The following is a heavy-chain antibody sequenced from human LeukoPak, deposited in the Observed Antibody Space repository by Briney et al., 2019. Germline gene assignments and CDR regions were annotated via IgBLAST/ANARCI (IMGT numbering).Heavy chain of an antibody. CDR2: ISAYNGNT. CDR1: GYTFTSYG. D-gene: IGHD3-10*01. Sequence: ASVKVSCKASGYTFTSYGISWVRQAPGQGLEWVGWISAYNGNTNYAQKLQGRVTMTTDTSTSTAYMELRSLRSDDTAVYYCAREAGSYGSGKNYYYYYMDVWGKGTTVTISS. J-gene: IGHJ6*03. V-gene: IGHV1-18*01. CDR3: AREAGSYGSGKNYYYYYMDV.